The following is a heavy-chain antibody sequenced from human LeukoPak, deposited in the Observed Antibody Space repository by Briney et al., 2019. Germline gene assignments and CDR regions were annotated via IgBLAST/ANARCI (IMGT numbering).Heavy chain of an antibody. Sequence: PGGSLRLSCAASGFTFSTYSMNWVRQAPGKGLEWVAVISYDGSNKYYADSVKGRFTISRDNSKNTLYLQMNSLRAEDTAVYYCARDNHGDYDYPFAYWGQGTLVTVSS. D-gene: IGHD4-17*01. CDR3: ARDNHGDYDYPFAY. CDR2: ISYDGSNK. V-gene: IGHV3-30*03. J-gene: IGHJ4*02. CDR1: GFTFSTYS.